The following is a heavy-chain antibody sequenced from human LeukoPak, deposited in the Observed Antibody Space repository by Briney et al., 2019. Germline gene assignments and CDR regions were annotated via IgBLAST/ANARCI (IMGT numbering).Heavy chain of an antibody. Sequence: GESLKISCKGSGYSFTSYWIGWVRQMLGKGLEWMGIIYPGDSDTRYSPSFQGQVTISADKSISTAYLQWSSLKASDTAMYYCARRGAVAAAGPDYYYGMDVWGQGTTVTVSS. CDR1: GYSFTSYW. V-gene: IGHV5-51*01. D-gene: IGHD6-13*01. J-gene: IGHJ6*02. CDR3: ARRGAVAAAGPDYYYGMDV. CDR2: IYPGDSDT.